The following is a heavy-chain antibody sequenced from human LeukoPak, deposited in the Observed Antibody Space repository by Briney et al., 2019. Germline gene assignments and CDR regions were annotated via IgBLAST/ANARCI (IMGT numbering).Heavy chain of an antibody. CDR1: GGSFSGYY. J-gene: IGHJ4*02. CDR3: ARAPRRWLPYY. D-gene: IGHD5-24*01. V-gene: IGHV4-34*01. Sequence: PSETLSLTCAVYGGSFSGYYWSWIRQPPGKGLEWIGEINHSGSTNYNPSLKSRVTISVDTSKNQFSLKLSSVTAADTAVYYCARAPRRWLPYYWGQGTLVTVSS. CDR2: INHSGST.